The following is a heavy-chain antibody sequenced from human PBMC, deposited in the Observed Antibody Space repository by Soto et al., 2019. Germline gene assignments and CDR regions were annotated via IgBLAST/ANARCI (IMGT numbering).Heavy chain of an antibody. CDR1: GFTFSSYA. D-gene: IGHD6-19*01. CDR2: ISGSGGST. V-gene: IGHV3-23*01. Sequence: GGSLRLSCTASGFTFSSYAMSWVRQAPGKGLEWVSAISGSGGSTYYADFVKGRFTISRDNSKNTLYLQMNSLRAEDTAVFYCAKQIAVAGTVIDYWGQGTLVTVSS. J-gene: IGHJ4*02. CDR3: AKQIAVAGTVIDY.